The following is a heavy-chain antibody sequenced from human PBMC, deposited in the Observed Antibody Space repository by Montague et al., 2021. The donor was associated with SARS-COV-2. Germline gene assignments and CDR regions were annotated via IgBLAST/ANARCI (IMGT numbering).Heavy chain of an antibody. CDR3: ARAVVGAKTATTES. CDR1: GGSINNYF. J-gene: IGHJ5*02. V-gene: IGHV4-59*01. Sequence: SETLSLTSSVSGGSINNYFWGWIRQSPGKGLEWVGYMHSTGSTAYNPSLKSRVIISVDTSKTQISLKLSSVSAADTALYYCARAVVGAKTATTESWGQGTLVTVSS. CDR2: MHSTGST. D-gene: IGHD1-1*01.